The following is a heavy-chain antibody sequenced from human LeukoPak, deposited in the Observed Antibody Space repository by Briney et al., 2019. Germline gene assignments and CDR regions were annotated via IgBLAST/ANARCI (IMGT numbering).Heavy chain of an antibody. J-gene: IGHJ5*02. Sequence: PSETLSLTCTVSGGSISSSSYYWGWIRQPPGKGLEWIGSIYYSGSTYYNPSLKSRVTISVDTSKNQFSLKLSSVTAADTAVYYCARHAVAASLTGYYWHWCDPWGQGTLVTVSS. D-gene: IGHD3-9*01. CDR2: IYYSGST. V-gene: IGHV4-39*01. CDR1: GGSISSSSYY. CDR3: ARHAVAASLTGYYWHWCDP.